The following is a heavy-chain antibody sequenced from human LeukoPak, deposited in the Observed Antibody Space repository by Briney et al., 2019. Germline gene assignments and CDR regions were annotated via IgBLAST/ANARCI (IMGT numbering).Heavy chain of an antibody. CDR1: GYSISSGYY. CDR2: IYHSGST. D-gene: IGHD6-13*01. CDR3: ARVGSSWIYYYYYMDV. V-gene: IGHV4-38-2*02. Sequence: SETLSLTCTVSGYSISSGYYRGWIRQPPGKGLEWIGSIYHSGSTYYNPSLKSRVTISVDTSKNQFSLKLSSVTAADTAVYYCARVGSSWIYYYYYMDVWGKGTTVTVSS. J-gene: IGHJ6*03.